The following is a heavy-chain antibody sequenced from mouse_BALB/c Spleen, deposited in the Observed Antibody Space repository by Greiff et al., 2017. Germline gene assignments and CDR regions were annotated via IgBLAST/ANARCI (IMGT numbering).Heavy chain of an antibody. D-gene: IGHD2-1*01. CDR2: ISDGGSYT. V-gene: IGHV5-4*02. CDR3: AGGNYDYAMDY. CDR1: GFTFSDYY. J-gene: IGHJ4*01. Sequence: EVHLVESGGGLVKPGGSLKLSCAASGFTFSDYYMYWVRQTPEKRLEWVATISDGGSYTYYPDSVKGRFTISRDNAKNNLYLQMSSLKSEDTAMYYCAGGNYDYAMDYWGQGTSVTVSS.